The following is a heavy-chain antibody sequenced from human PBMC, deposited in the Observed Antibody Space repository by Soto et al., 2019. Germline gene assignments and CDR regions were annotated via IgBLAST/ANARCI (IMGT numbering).Heavy chain of an antibody. CDR1: GFTFSSYG. CDR2: IWYDGSNK. D-gene: IGHD3-3*01. Sequence: ESGGGVVQPGRSLRLSCAASGFTFSSYGMHWVRQAPGKGLEWAAVIWYDGSNKYYADPVKGRFTISRDNSKNTLYLQMNSLRAEDTAVYDCARESTDFSEAYYYYMDVWGKGTTVTVSS. CDR3: ARESTDFSEAYYYYMDV. J-gene: IGHJ6*03. V-gene: IGHV3-33*01.